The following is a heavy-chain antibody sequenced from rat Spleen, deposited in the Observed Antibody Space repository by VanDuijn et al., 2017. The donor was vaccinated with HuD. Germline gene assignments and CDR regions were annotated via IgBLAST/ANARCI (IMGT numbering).Heavy chain of an antibody. Sequence: QVQLKESGPGLVQPSQTLSLTCTVSGFSLTTYNVHWIRQPTGKGLEWMGMIWTGGSTDYNSALKSRLSISRDTSKSQVFLKMNNLQTEDTAMYFCARSDYSSPYYFDYWGQGVMVTVSS. CDR3: ARSDYSSPYYFDY. D-gene: IGHD1-2*01. V-gene: IGHV2-30*01. J-gene: IGHJ2*01. CDR2: IWTGGST. CDR1: GFSLTTYN.